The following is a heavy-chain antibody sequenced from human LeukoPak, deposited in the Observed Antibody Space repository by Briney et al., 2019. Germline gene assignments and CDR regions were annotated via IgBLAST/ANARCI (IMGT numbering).Heavy chain of an antibody. Sequence: GGSLRLSCAASGFTFSSYAMHWVRQAPGKGLEWVAVISYDGSNKYYADSVKGRFTISGDNSKNTLYLQMNSLRAEDTAVYYCARGVTAVAGIDYWGQGTLVTVSS. D-gene: IGHD6-19*01. CDR2: ISYDGSNK. CDR3: ARGVTAVAGIDY. J-gene: IGHJ4*02. V-gene: IGHV3-30*04. CDR1: GFTFSSYA.